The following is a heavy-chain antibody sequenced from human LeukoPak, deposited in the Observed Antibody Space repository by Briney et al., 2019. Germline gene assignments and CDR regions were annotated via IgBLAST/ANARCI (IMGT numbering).Heavy chain of an antibody. V-gene: IGHV4-59*08. CDR2: IFHSGST. CDR1: GGSISGYY. CDR3: ARRREAYCGGDCLGAFDI. Sequence: SETLSLTCTVSGGSISGYYWSWIRQPPEKGLEWIGYIFHSGSTNYNPSLKSRVTISLDTSNNQFSLNLSSVTAADTAVYYCARRREAYCGGDCLGAFDIWGQGTMVTVSS. D-gene: IGHD2-21*02. J-gene: IGHJ3*02.